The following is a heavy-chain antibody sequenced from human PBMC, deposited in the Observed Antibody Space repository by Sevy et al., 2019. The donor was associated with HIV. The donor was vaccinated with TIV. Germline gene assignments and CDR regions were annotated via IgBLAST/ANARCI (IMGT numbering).Heavy chain of an antibody. V-gene: IGHV3-30*03. CDR1: AFTFSTYG. CDR2: ISFDGSHK. D-gene: IGHD3-3*01. CDR3: ARDLRPHLLYSDFWSGYSGMDV. J-gene: IGHJ6*02. Sequence: GGSLRLSCVASAFTFSTYGMHWVRQAPGKGLEWVSVISFDGSHKYYADSVKGRCTVSRDNSKNTLNLQMNSLRAEDTAVHYCARDLRPHLLYSDFWSGYSGMDVWGQGTTVTVSS.